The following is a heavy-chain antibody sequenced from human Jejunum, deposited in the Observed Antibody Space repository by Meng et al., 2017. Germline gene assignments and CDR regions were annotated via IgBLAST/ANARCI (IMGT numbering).Heavy chain of an antibody. J-gene: IGHJ2*01. CDR3: AKSGWDYWYFDL. Sequence: QGDLGGSGGGVVQPGGSLTRAWSASGFTLTTDAMHWVRQAPGKGLEWVAALWYDGSKDYYTDSVKGRFTISRDTSKNTLYLQMNSLRAEDTAVYYCAKSGWDYWYFDLWGRGALVTVSS. CDR2: LWYDGSKD. CDR1: GFTLTTDA. V-gene: IGHV3-33*06. D-gene: IGHD1-26*01.